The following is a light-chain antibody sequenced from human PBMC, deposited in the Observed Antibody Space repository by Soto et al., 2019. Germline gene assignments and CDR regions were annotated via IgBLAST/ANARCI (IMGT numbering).Light chain of an antibody. Sequence: QSVLTQPPSVSAAPGQKVTISCSGSSSNIGNNYVSWYQQLPGTAPKLVIYDDKKRPSGIPDRFSGSKSGTSATLGITGLQTGDEADYYCSSWDSSLRAVVFGGGTKVTVL. J-gene: IGLJ2*01. CDR2: DDK. CDR3: SSWDSSLRAVV. V-gene: IGLV1-51*01. CDR1: SSNIGNNY.